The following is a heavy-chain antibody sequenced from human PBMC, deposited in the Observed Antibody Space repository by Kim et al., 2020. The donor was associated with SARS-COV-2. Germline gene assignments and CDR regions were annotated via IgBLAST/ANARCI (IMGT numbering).Heavy chain of an antibody. Sequence: WYNDYAVSVKSRITIHPDTSKNQLSLQLNSVTPEDTAVYYCARGGWHYDYWGQGTLVTVSP. D-gene: IGHD6-19*01. V-gene: IGHV6-1*01. CDR2: WYN. J-gene: IGHJ4*02. CDR3: ARGGWHYDY.